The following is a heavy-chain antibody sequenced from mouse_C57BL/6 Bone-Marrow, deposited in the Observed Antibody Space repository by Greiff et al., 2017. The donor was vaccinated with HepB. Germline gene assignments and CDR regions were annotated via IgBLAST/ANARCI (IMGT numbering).Heavy chain of an antibody. J-gene: IGHJ3*01. D-gene: IGHD2-4*01. Sequence: QVQLQQPGAELVKPGASVKMSCKASGYTFTSYWITWVKQRPGQGLEWIGDILPGSGSTNYNEKFKGKATFTADTSSNTAYMQLSSLTTEDSAIYYCARRGFYYDYSWFAYWGQGTLVTVSA. CDR3: ARRGFYYDYSWFAY. V-gene: IGHV1-55*01. CDR1: GYTFTSYW. CDR2: ILPGSGST.